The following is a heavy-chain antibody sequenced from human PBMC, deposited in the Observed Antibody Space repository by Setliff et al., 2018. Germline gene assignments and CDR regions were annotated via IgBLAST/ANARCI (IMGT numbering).Heavy chain of an antibody. D-gene: IGHD3-10*01. J-gene: IGHJ4*02. V-gene: IGHV4-4*07. CDR1: GGSISSYY. CDR3: TTDRRGDGLMFFDY. CDR2: IYSSGSP. Sequence: SETLSLTCTVSGGSISSYYWSWIRQPAGKGLEWIGRIYSSGSPSYNPSLESRVTISRDTSKNQLSLTLSSMTAADTGVYYCTTDRRGDGLMFFDYWGRGIPVTVSS.